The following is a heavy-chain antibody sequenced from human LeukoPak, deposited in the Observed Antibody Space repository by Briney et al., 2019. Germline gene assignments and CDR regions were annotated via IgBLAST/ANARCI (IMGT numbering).Heavy chain of an antibody. Sequence: SENLSLTCAVYGGSFSGYYWSWIRQPPGKGLEWIGEINHSGSTNYNPSLKSRVTISVDTSKNQFSLKLSSVTAADTAVYYCARGAAMATLRYYYYMDVWGKGTTVTVSS. CDR2: INHSGST. D-gene: IGHD5-18*01. CDR3: ARGAAMATLRYYYYMDV. CDR1: GGSFSGYY. J-gene: IGHJ6*03. V-gene: IGHV4-34*01.